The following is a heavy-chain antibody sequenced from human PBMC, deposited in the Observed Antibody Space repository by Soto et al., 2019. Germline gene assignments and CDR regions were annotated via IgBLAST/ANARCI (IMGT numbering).Heavy chain of an antibody. CDR1: GGSISSGGYY. CDR3: ARDRQENSGYDDPGFDYFDY. CDR2: IYYSGST. V-gene: IGHV4-31*03. Sequence: SETLSLTCTVSGGSISSGGYYWSWIRQHPGKGLEWIGYIYYSGSTYYNPSLKSRVTISVDTSKNQFSLKLSSVTAADTAVYYCARDRQENSGYDDPGFDYFDYWGQGTLVTVSS. D-gene: IGHD5-12*01. J-gene: IGHJ4*02.